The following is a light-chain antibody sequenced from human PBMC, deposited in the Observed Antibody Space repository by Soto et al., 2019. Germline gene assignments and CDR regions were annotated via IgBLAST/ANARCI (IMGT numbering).Light chain of an antibody. CDR1: QSVSSN. CDR3: QHYNSWPPFT. Sequence: EIVMTQSPATLSVSPGERATLSCRASQSVSSNLAWYQQKPGQAPRLLIHGASTRATGIPDRFSGSGFGTEFTLTIINLQSDDFAVYYCQHYNSWPPFTFGGGTKVEIK. J-gene: IGKJ4*01. CDR2: GAS. V-gene: IGKV3-15*01.